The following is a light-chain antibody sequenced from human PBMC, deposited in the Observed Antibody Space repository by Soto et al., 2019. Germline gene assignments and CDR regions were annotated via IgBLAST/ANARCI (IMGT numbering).Light chain of an antibody. J-gene: IGKJ4*02. CDR2: RAS. CDR1: QSFXSY. V-gene: IGKV3-15*01. CDR3: QQYNNVTRT. Sequence: VMTQSPATLSVSPGEAATLSCRASQSFXSYLVWYQTRPGRAPRILXDRASTMATDSPARLSGSGSGTEFTLTISSLQSDDYAVYYCQQYNNVTRTFGGGTKVDIK.